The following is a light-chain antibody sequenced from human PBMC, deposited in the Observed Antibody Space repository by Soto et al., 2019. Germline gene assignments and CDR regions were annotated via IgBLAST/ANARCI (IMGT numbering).Light chain of an antibody. J-gene: IGKJ2*01. CDR2: GTS. CDR1: QSVDSRY. CDR3: QQYGTAPYT. V-gene: IGKV3-20*01. Sequence: ETVVTQSPGTLSLSPGEGATLSCRASQSVDSRYLAWYQQKPGQAPRLLIHGTSNRASGIPDRFSGSGSGTDFTLTISRLEPEDFEVYYCQQYGTAPYTFGQGTTLEFK.